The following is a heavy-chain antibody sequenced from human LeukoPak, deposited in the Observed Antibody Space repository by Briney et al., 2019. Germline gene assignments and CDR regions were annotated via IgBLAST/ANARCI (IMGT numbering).Heavy chain of an antibody. D-gene: IGHD6-19*01. J-gene: IGHJ4*02. CDR2: ISSSSSYI. Sequence: GGSLRLSCAASGFTFSSYAMHWVRQAPGKGLEWVSSISSSSSYIYYADSVKGRFTISRDNAKNSLYLQMNSLRAEDTAVYCCARGGSSGWYPFDYWGQGTLVTVSS. CDR1: GFTFSSYA. CDR3: ARGGSSGWYPFDY. V-gene: IGHV3-21*01.